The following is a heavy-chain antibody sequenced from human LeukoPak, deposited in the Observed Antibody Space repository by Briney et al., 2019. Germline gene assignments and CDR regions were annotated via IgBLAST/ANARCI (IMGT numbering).Heavy chain of an antibody. Sequence: ASVKVSCKASGYTFTSYAISWVRQAPGQGLEWMGGIIPIFGTANYAQKFQGRVTITTDESTSTAYMELSSLRSEDTAVYYCARVGGTPYCGGDCYPYYFDYWGQGTLVTVSS. J-gene: IGHJ4*02. V-gene: IGHV1-69*05. CDR1: GYTFTSYA. CDR2: IIPIFGTA. CDR3: ARVGGTPYCGGDCYPYYFDY. D-gene: IGHD2-21*01.